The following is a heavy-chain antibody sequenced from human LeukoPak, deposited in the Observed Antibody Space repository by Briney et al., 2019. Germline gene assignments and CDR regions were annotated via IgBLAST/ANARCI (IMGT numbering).Heavy chain of an antibody. V-gene: IGHV4-34*01. CDR1: GGSFSGYY. J-gene: IGHJ4*02. D-gene: IGHD5-24*01. Sequence: SETLSLTCAVYGGSFSGYYWSWIRQPPGKGLEWIGEINHSGSTNYNPSLKSRVTISVDTSKNQFSLKLSSVTAADTAVYYCARHRVGVGRWLRAEQDYWGQGTLVTVSS. CDR2: INHSGST. CDR3: ARHRVGVGRWLRAEQDY.